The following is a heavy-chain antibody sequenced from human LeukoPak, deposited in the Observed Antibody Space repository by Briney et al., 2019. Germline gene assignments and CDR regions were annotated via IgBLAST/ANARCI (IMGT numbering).Heavy chain of an antibody. CDR2: IYPGDSDT. V-gene: IGHV5-51*01. D-gene: IGHD2-2*01. CDR3: ARQWGDCSSTSCYSAY. CDR1: GYSFASYW. Sequence: GESLQISFKGSGYSFASYWIAWVRQMPGKGLEWMGIIYPGDSDTRYSPSFQGQVTISADKSISTAYLQWSSLKASDTAIYYCARQWGDCSSTSCYSAYWGQGTLVTVSS. J-gene: IGHJ4*02.